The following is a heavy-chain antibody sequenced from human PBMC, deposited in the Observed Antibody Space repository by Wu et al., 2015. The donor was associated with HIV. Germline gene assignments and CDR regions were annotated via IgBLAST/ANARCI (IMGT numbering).Heavy chain of an antibody. V-gene: IGHV1-69*01. D-gene: IGHD5-12*01. CDR2: IIPIFGTA. CDR1: GYTFTGYF. Sequence: QVQLVQSGADVKKPGASVRVSCKASGYTFTGYFLHWLRQAPGQGLEWMGGIIPIFGTANYAQKFQGRVTITTDESTSTAYMELSSLRSEDTAVYYCARDVRGYSGYVFFRYGMDSGAKGPRSPSL. CDR3: ARDVRGYSGYVFFRYGMDS. J-gene: IGHJ6*02.